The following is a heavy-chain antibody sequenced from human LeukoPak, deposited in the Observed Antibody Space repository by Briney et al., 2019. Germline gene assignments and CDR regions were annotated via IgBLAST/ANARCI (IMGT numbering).Heavy chain of an antibody. J-gene: IGHJ6*03. D-gene: IGHD3-10*01. CDR3: AREADGSGILPGYYYMDV. CDR1: GYTFTRYG. CDR2: ISDYNGKL. V-gene: IGHV1-18*01. Sequence: APVKVSGKASGYTFTRYGLSWVRQAPGHRLEWGGGISDYNGKLNYATQLQGRVTRTTDTSTSTSYMELRSLRAGDTAVYYCAREADGSGILPGYYYMDVWGKGTTVTVSS.